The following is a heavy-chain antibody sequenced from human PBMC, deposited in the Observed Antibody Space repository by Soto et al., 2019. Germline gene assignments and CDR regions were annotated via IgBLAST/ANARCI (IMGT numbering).Heavy chain of an antibody. J-gene: IGHJ4*02. D-gene: IGHD6-19*01. CDR2: IYPGDSDT. CDR1: GYSFTTYW. V-gene: IGHV5-51*01. CDR3: ARRSSGWYGGLDY. Sequence: PGESLKISCKCSGYSFTTYWIGWVLQMPGKGLEWMGIIYPGDSDTRYSPSFQGQVTISADKSISTAYLQWSSLKASDTAMYYCARRSSGWYGGLDYWGQGTLVTVSS.